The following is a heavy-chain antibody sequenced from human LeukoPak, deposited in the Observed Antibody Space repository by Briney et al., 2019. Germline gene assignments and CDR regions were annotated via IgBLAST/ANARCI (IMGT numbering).Heavy chain of an antibody. D-gene: IGHD4-17*01. CDR1: GFTFSTFG. Sequence: PGGSLRLSCAVSGFTFSTFGMHWVRQAPGKGLEWVAVISNDGSNKYYADSVKGRFTISRDNSKNTLYLQMNSLRAEDAAVYYCAKEITVRQNYWGQGTLVTVSS. CDR2: ISNDGSNK. V-gene: IGHV3-30*18. CDR3: AKEITVRQNY. J-gene: IGHJ4*02.